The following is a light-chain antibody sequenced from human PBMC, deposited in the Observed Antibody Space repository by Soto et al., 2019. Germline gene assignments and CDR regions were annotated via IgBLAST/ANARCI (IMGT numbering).Light chain of an antibody. CDR2: DAS. Sequence: EILLTQSPATLSLSPGERATLSCRASQSVSSYLAWYKHKPGQAPRLLIYDASNRATGIPARFSGSGSGTDFTLTIRSLEPEDFAVDYCQQRSNWPTFGQGTKVDIK. CDR1: QSVSSY. CDR3: QQRSNWPT. V-gene: IGKV3-11*01. J-gene: IGKJ1*01.